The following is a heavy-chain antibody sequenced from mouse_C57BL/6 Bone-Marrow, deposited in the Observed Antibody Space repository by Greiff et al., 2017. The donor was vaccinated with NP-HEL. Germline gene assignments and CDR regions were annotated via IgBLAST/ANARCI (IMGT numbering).Heavy chain of an antibody. Sequence: EVQLQQSGTVLARPGASVKMSCKTSGYTFTSYWMHWVKQRPGQGLEWIGAIYPGNSDTSYNQKFKGKAKLTAVTSASTAYMELSSLTNEDSAVYYCTRAGNYEDYAMDYWGQGTSVTVSS. V-gene: IGHV1-5*01. D-gene: IGHD2-1*01. J-gene: IGHJ4*01. CDR1: GYTFTSYW. CDR3: TRAGNYEDYAMDY. CDR2: IYPGNSDT.